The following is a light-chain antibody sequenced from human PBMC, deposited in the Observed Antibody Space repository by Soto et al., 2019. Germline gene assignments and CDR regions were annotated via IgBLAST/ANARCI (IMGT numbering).Light chain of an antibody. J-gene: IGLJ7*02. CDR1: SGHSNYA. CDR2: VNSGGSH. CDR3: KSGGSGSASVV. Sequence: QSVLTQSPSASASLGASVKLTCTLSSGHSNYAIAWHQQQPEKGPRYLMKVNSGGSHIKGDGIPDRFSGSSSGAERYLFIFSLFCEAQAGYYWKSGGSGSASVVSGGGTQQTA. V-gene: IGLV4-69*01.